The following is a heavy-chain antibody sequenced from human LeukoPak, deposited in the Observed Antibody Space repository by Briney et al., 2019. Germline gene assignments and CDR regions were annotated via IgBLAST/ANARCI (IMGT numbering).Heavy chain of an antibody. D-gene: IGHD3-16*01. CDR3: ARDLGKLDAFDI. CDR2: IYYSGST. CDR1: GGSISSYY. J-gene: IGHJ3*02. V-gene: IGHV4-59*01. Sequence: PSETLSLTCTVSGGSISSYYWSWIRQPPGKGLEWIGYIYYSGSTNYNPSLKSRVTISVDTSKNQFSLKLSSVTAADTAVYYCARDLGKLDAFDIWGQGTMVTVSS.